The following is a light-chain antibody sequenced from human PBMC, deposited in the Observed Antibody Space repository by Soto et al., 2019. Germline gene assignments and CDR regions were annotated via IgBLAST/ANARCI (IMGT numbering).Light chain of an antibody. CDR2: DAS. Sequence: DIQMTQSPSTLSASVGDRVTITCRASQTIRSWLAWYQQKPGEAPKVLIYDASKLESGVPSRFSGSGSGTEFTLTISSLQPDDFATYYCQQYSSYSTFGQGTKVDIK. V-gene: IGKV1-5*01. CDR1: QTIRSW. J-gene: IGKJ1*01. CDR3: QQYSSYST.